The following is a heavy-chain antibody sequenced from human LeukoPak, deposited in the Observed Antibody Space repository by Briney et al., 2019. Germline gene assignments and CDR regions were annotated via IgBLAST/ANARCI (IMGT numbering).Heavy chain of an antibody. CDR1: GYTFTGYY. D-gene: IGHD3-9*01. J-gene: IGHJ4*02. CDR2: INPNSGGT. Sequence: ASVKVSCKASGYTFTGYYMHWVRQAPGQGLEWMGWINPNSGGTNYAQKFQGRVTMTRDTSISTAYMELSRLRSDDTAVCYCARGSQLRYFDWLLLFDYWGQGTLVTVSS. CDR3: ARGSQLRYFDWLLLFDY. V-gene: IGHV1-2*02.